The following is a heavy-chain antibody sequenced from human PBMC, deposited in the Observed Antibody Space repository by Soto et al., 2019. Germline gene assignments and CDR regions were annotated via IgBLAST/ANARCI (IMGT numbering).Heavy chain of an antibody. J-gene: IGHJ5*02. Sequence: PSQTLSRTCTLPPCSNYYATYYRCWIRQPIFHRLDLIGSIYYSGTSSYNPSLESRVTMSVDTSKKQLSLRLRSVTAADTAVYYCARLHCNSPNCVPLDPWGQGTLVTVSS. V-gene: IGHV4-39*01. D-gene: IGHD2-2*01. CDR1: PCSNYYATYY. CDR2: IYYSGTS. CDR3: ARLHCNSPNCVPLDP.